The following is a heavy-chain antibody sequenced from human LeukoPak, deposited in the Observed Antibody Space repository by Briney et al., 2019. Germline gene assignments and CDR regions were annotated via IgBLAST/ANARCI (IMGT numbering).Heavy chain of an antibody. V-gene: IGHV4-38-2*02. D-gene: IGHD5-12*01. CDR3: ARDPGSGYVSYMDV. CDR2: IYHSGST. Sequence: PSETLSLTCDVSGYSITSGYYWGWIRQPPGKGLEWIGFIYHSGSTYYNPSLKSRVTLSVDTSKNQFSLKLSSVTAADTAVYYCARDPGSGYVSYMDVWGKGTTVTVSS. CDR1: GYSITSGYY. J-gene: IGHJ6*03.